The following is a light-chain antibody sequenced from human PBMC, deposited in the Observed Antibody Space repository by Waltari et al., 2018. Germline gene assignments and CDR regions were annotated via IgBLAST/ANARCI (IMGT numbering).Light chain of an antibody. V-gene: IGLV2-11*01. CDR2: DVT. J-gene: IGLJ3*02. CDR1: SSYVGGYNY. CDR3: CSYAGSITFWV. Sequence: QSALTQPRSVSGSPGQSVTISCTGTSSYVGGYNYFSWYQHHPGKAPKLIIYDVTKRPSGVPDRFSDSKSDNTASLTISGLQAEDEADYYCCSYAGSITFWVFGGGTKLTVL.